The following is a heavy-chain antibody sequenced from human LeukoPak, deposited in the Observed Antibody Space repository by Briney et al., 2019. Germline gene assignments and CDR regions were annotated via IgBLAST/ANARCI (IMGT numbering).Heavy chain of an antibody. Sequence: SETLSLTCTVPGGSISSSSYYWGWIRQPPGKGLEWIGSIYYSGSTYYNPSLKSRVTISVDTSKNQFSLKLSSVTAADTAVYFCARHRETYYYDSSGYYYGFGAFDIWGQGTMVTVSS. CDR1: GGSISSSSYY. CDR2: IYYSGST. CDR3: ARHRETYYYDSSGYYYGFGAFDI. J-gene: IGHJ3*02. D-gene: IGHD3-22*01. V-gene: IGHV4-39*01.